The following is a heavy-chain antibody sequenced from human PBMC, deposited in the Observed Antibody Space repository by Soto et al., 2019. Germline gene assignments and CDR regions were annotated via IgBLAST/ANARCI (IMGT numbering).Heavy chain of an antibody. CDR2: INWNGGST. CDR1: GFTFDDYG. D-gene: IGHD6-19*01. CDR3: ARLYSSAWSGPGRY. V-gene: IGHV3-20*04. J-gene: IGHJ4*02. Sequence: EVQLVESGGGVVRPGGSLRLSCAASGFTFDDYGMSWVRQAPGKGLEWVSGINWNGGSTGYADSVKGRFTISRDNAKNSLYLQMNRLRAEDPSLYYCARLYSSAWSGPGRYWGQGTLVTVSS.